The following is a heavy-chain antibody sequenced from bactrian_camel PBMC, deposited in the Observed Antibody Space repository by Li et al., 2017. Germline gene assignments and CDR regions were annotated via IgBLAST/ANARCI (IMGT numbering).Heavy chain of an antibody. V-gene: IGHV3S40*01. J-gene: IGHJ4*01. CDR3: AARRVADCGRKPAAEEQDY. Sequence: VQLVESGGGSVQAGGSLRLSCAPSGARYSVYSMGWFRQAPGKEREGVAGIYGGGGSTFYADSVKGRFTISPDSAKNTVYLQMNSLKPEDTAVYYCAARRVADCGRKPAAEEQDYWGQGTQVTVS. CDR1: GARYSVYS. D-gene: IGHD2*01. CDR2: IYGGGGST.